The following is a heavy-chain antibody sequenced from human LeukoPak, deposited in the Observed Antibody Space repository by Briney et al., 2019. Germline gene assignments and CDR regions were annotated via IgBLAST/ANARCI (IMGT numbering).Heavy chain of an antibody. Sequence: PSETLSLTCTVSGGSISSSSYYWGWSRQPPGRGVEWIGSIYYSGSTYYNPSLKSRVTISVDTSKNQFSLKLSSVTAADTAVYYCARTYCTNGVCFDYWGQGTLVTVSS. CDR2: IYYSGST. D-gene: IGHD2-8*01. J-gene: IGHJ4*02. V-gene: IGHV4-39*07. CDR3: ARTYCTNGVCFDY. CDR1: GGSISSSSYY.